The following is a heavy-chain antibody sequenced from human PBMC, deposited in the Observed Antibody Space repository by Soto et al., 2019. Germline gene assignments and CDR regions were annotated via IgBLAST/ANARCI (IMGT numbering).Heavy chain of an antibody. Sequence: QVQLQESGPGLVKPSETLSLTCTVSGGSMISYYWSWIRKPPGTGLEWIGYMDDRGGTNYNPSLNPRVSISGDTSKDPVALTVSPGTDAATAGYPCARSQSGEIWGDPWGQGTLVTVSS. CDR2: MDDRGGT. CDR3: ARSQSGEIWGDP. CDR1: GGSMISYY. V-gene: IGHV4-59*01. J-gene: IGHJ5*02. D-gene: IGHD7-27*01.